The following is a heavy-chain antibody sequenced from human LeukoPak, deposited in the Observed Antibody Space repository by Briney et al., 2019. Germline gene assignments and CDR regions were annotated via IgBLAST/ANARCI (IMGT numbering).Heavy chain of an antibody. Sequence: GGSLRLSCAASGFTFSSYAMSWVRQAPGKGLEWVSDINGSGGSTYYADSVKGRFTVSRDNSKNTLYLQMNSLRAEDTAVFYCATDQDHGYFRQWGQGTLVIVSS. CDR2: INGSGGST. CDR1: GFTFSSYA. CDR3: ATDQDHGYFRQ. V-gene: IGHV3-23*01. J-gene: IGHJ1*01. D-gene: IGHD3-22*01.